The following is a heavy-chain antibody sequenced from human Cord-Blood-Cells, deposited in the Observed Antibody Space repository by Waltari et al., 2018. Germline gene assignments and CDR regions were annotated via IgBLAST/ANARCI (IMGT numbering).Heavy chain of an antibody. CDR1: GFTFSNYA. V-gene: IGHV3-23*01. CDR3: AKAYDYSNYFFDY. D-gene: IGHD4-4*01. Sequence: EVQLLESGGGFVQPGGSLRLSCAASGFTFSNYAMSWVRQAPGQGLVWVSGISGSGGSTYYADSVKGRFTISRDNSKNTLYLQMNSLRAEDTAVYYCAKAYDYSNYFFDYWGQGTLVTVSS. CDR2: ISGSGGST. J-gene: IGHJ4*02.